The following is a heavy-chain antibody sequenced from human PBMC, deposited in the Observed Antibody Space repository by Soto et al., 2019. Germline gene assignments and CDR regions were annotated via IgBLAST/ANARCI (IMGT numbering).Heavy chain of an antibody. J-gene: IGHJ6*02. D-gene: IGHD5-18*01. CDR2: ISGSGGNT. V-gene: IGHV3-23*01. CDR3: ANRDTSMVTRYYYGMDV. CDR1: GFTFSSYA. Sequence: GGSLRLSCGASGFTFSSYAMSWVRQAPGKGLEWVSAISGSGGNTYYADSVKGRFTISRDNSKNTLYLQMNSLRAEDTAVYYCANRDTSMVTRYYYGMDVWGQGTTVTVSS.